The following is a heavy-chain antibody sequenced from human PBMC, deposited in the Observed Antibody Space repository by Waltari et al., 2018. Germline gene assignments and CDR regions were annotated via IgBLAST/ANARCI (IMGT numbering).Heavy chain of an antibody. V-gene: IGHV1-24*01. CDR3: ATDAMTAPGYDAFDI. CDR2: FDPEDGEP. D-gene: IGHD2-2*01. CDR1: GYTLTELS. J-gene: IGHJ3*02. Sequence: QVQLVQSGAEVKKPGASVKVSCKVSGYTLTELSMHWVRQAPGKGLEGMGGFDPEDGEPMYAQQFQGRVTMTEDTSTDTAYMELSSLGSEDTAVYYCATDAMTAPGYDAFDIWGQGTMVTVSS.